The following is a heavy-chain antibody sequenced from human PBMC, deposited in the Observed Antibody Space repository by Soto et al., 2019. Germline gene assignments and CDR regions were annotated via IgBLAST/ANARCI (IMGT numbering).Heavy chain of an antibody. D-gene: IGHD6-13*01. CDR1: GDSISSYY. CDR3: ASSNIAAAGFYYYGMDV. Sequence: QVQLQESGPGLVKPSETLSLTCTVSGDSISSYYWSWIRQPPGKGLEWIGYIYYSGSTNYNPSLKSRVPISVDTSKNQFSLNLSSVTAADTAVYYCASSNIAAAGFYYYGMDVWGRGTTVTVSS. V-gene: IGHV4-59*01. CDR2: IYYSGST. J-gene: IGHJ6*02.